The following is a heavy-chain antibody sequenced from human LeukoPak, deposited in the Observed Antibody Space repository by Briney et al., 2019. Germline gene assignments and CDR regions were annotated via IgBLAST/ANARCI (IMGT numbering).Heavy chain of an antibody. V-gene: IGHV1-46*01. CDR1: GYTFSSYY. CDR3: AREEEGGTLDY. J-gene: IGHJ4*02. D-gene: IGHD3-16*01. CDR2: IYPSVDRT. Sequence: ASVKVSCKASGYTFSSYYMHWVRQAPGQGLEWMGIIYPSVDRTSYAQKFQDRLTMTMDTSTSTVYMELSSLKDEDTAVYYYAREEEGGTLDYWGQGTLVTVYS.